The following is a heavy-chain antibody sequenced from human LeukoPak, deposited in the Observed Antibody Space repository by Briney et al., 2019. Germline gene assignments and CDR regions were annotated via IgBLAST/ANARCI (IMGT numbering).Heavy chain of an antibody. CDR1: GFTFSSYS. J-gene: IGHJ3*02. CDR2: ISSSSSYI. Sequence: GGSLRLSCAASGFTFSSYSMNWVRQAPGKGLEWVSSISSSSSYIYYADSVKGRFTISRDNAKNSLYLQMNSLRAEDTAVYYCARVSEVVVINGAFDIWGQGTMVTVSS. V-gene: IGHV3-21*01. CDR3: ARVSEVVVINGAFDI. D-gene: IGHD3-22*01.